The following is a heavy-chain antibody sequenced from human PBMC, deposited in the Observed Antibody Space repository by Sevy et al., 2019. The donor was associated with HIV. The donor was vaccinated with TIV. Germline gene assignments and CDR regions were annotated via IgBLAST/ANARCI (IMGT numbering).Heavy chain of an antibody. Sequence: GGSLRLSCAASGFSLSDHAVSWVRQTPGKGLEWLAVISYNGRNKYYADSVKGRFTISKDNSKNTLNLQLNSLRAEDTAVYYGARFVGYCSGGRCSIIDFWGQGTLVTVSS. CDR2: ISYNGRNK. J-gene: IGHJ4*02. D-gene: IGHD2-15*01. V-gene: IGHV3-30*04. CDR1: GFSLSDHA. CDR3: ARFVGYCSGGRCSIIDF.